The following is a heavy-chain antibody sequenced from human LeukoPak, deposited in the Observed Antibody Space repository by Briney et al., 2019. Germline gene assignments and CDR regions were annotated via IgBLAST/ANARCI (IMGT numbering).Heavy chain of an antibody. V-gene: IGHV4-38-2*01. CDR2: IYHSGST. J-gene: IGHJ3*02. CDR3: ARHVEEGWDAFDI. CDR1: GYSISSGYY. Sequence: PSETLSLTCAVSGYSISSGYYWGWIRQPPGKGLEWIGSIYHSGSTYYNPSLKSRVTISVDTSKNQFSLKLSSVTAADTAVYYCARHVEEGWDAFDIWGQGTMVTVS.